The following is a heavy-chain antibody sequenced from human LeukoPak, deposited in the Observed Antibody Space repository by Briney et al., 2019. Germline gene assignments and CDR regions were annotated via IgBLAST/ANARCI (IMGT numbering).Heavy chain of an antibody. J-gene: IGHJ4*02. Sequence: SETLSLTCSVSGDSISSSSYYWGWIRQPPGKGPEWVASIYHTGSTYYNPSLRNRVTMLVDTSKNQFSLKLSSVTAADTAVYYCARGHGSGSVDYWGQGTLVTVSS. V-gene: IGHV4-39*07. CDR1: GDSISSSSYY. CDR2: IYHTGST. D-gene: IGHD3-10*01. CDR3: ARGHGSGSVDY.